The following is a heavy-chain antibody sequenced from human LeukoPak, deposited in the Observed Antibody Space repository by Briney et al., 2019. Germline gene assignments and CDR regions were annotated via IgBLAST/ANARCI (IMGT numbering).Heavy chain of an antibody. Sequence: AGSLKLTCAASGFTFNDHYMTWIRQAPGKGLEWVSYISPRSTTIYYADSVKGRFTISRANAKNSLYLQMNSLGAEDTAVYYCAREAYGGYVDDFYYYYYMDVWGKGTTVSVSS. CDR3: AREAYGGYVDDFYYYYYMDV. V-gene: IGHV3-11*04. CDR1: GFTFNDHY. J-gene: IGHJ6*03. D-gene: IGHD4-17*01. CDR2: ISPRSTTI.